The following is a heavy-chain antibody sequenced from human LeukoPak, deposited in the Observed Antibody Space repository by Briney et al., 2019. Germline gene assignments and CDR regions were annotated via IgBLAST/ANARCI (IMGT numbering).Heavy chain of an antibody. V-gene: IGHV3-7*05. Sequence: GGSLRLSCAASGFTFSSYWMSWVRQAPGKGLEWVANIKEDGSEKNYVDSVKGRFTISRDNAKNSLYLRMNSLRAEDTAVYYCARGGGRHVEYWGQGNLVTVSS. CDR3: ARGGGRHVEY. D-gene: IGHD2/OR15-2a*01. CDR2: IKEDGSEK. J-gene: IGHJ4*02. CDR1: GFTFSSYW.